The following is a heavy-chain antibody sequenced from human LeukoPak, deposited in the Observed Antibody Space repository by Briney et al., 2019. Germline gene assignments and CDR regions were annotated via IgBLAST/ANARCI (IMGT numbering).Heavy chain of an antibody. CDR3: ARDSGSYPVNDAFDI. CDR1: GGSISSYY. J-gene: IGHJ3*02. V-gene: IGHV4-59*01. CDR2: IYYSGST. D-gene: IGHD1-26*01. Sequence: SETLSLTCTVSGGSISSYYWSWIRQPPGKGLEWIGYIYYSGSTNYNPSLKSRVTISVDTSKNQFSLKLCSVTAADTAVYYCARDSGSYPVNDAFDIWGQGTMVTVSS.